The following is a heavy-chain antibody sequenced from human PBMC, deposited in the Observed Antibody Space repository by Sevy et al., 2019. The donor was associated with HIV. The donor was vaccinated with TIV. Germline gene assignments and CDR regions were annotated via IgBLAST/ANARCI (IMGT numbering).Heavy chain of an antibody. CDR3: TRVHSGGYPFDY. J-gene: IGHJ4*02. CDR1: GFSVSSNY. CDR2: IYSSGRT. D-gene: IGHD3-22*01. V-gene: IGHV3-53*01. Sequence: GGSLRLSCAASGFSVSSNYMSWVRQAPGKGLEWVSLIYSSGRTYYGDSVKGRFTISRDDSKNTLYLQMNSVRAEDTALYYCTRVHSGGYPFDYWGQGSLVTFSS.